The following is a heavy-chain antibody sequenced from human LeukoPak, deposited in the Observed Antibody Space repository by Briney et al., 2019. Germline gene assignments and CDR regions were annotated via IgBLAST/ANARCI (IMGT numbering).Heavy chain of an antibody. V-gene: IGHV1-69*02. Sequence: SVKVSREASGGTLRRHTITWVRQAPGQGLEWMGRIIPMMGIANYAQKFQGRVTITADTSTDTAYMDLISLRSEDTAVYYCASRSHKTIVGADTREVGDYWGQGTLVTVSS. CDR1: GGTLRRHT. CDR3: ASRSHKTIVGADTREVGDY. J-gene: IGHJ4*02. CDR2: IIPMMGIA. D-gene: IGHD6-19*01.